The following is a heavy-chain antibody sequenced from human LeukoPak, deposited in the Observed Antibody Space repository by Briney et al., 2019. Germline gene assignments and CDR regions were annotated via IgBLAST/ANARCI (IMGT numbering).Heavy chain of an antibody. J-gene: IGHJ6*03. V-gene: IGHV1-69*05. CDR3: ARSPARAISYYYYYMDV. CDR2: IIPIFGTA. D-gene: IGHD2-2*02. Sequence: GASVKVSCKASGGTFSSYAISWVRQAPGQGLEWMGEIIPIFGTANYAQKFQGRVTITTDESTSTAYMELSSLRSEDTAVYYCARSPARAISYYYYYMDVWGKGTTVTVSS. CDR1: GGTFSSYA.